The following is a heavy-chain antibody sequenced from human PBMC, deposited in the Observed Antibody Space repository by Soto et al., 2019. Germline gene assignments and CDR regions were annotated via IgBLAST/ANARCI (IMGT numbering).Heavy chain of an antibody. CDR3: ARRYGSGLDY. D-gene: IGHD3-10*01. Sequence: QVQLQESGPGLVKPSETLSLTCTVSGGSISSYYWSWIRQPPGKGLEWIGYIYYSGSTNYNPSLKCRVTISVDTSKNQFSLKLSSVPAADTAVYYCARRYGSGLDYWGQGTLVTVSS. V-gene: IGHV4-59*08. CDR1: GGSISSYY. CDR2: IYYSGST. J-gene: IGHJ4*02.